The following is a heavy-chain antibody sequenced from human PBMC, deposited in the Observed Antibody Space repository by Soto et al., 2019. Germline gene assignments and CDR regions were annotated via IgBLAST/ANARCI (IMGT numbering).Heavy chain of an antibody. CDR2: ISNGDETT. CDR3: ARDPNRRDGYNFDS. D-gene: IGHD5-12*01. CDR1: GFIFTDYS. V-gene: IGHV3-11*01. Sequence: PGGSLRLSCAASGFIFTDYSMTWIRQAPGKGLEWVSYISNGDETTQYAASVKGRFTVSRDNAKKVLFLQMSSLRVDDTAVYYCARDPNRRDGYNFDSWGRGALVTVSS. J-gene: IGHJ4*02.